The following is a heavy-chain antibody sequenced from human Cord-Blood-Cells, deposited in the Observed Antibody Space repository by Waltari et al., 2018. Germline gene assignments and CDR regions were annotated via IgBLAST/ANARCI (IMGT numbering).Heavy chain of an antibody. J-gene: IGHJ2*01. Sequence: EVQLVESGGGLVQPGRSLRLSCAASGFTFDDYAMHWVRQAPGKGLEWVSGISWNSGSIGYADSVKGRFTISRDNAKNSLYLQMNSLRAEDTALYYCAKDKSGSYYWYFDLWGRDTLVTVSS. D-gene: IGHD1-26*01. CDR1: GFTFDDYA. V-gene: IGHV3-9*01. CDR3: AKDKSGSYYWYFDL. CDR2: ISWNSGSI.